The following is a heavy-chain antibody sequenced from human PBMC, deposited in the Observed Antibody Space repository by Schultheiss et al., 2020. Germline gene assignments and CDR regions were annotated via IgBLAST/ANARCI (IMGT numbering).Heavy chain of an antibody. V-gene: IGHV3-23*01. CDR2: ISGSGGST. D-gene: IGHD2-8*01. J-gene: IGHJ4*02. Sequence: GGSLRLSCAASGFTFSSYEMNWVRQAPGKGLEWVSAISGSGGSTYDADSVKGRFTISRDNFKNTLYLQMNSLRAEDTAVYYCAKRGSYCTNNVCQGGFDYWGQGTLVNGYS. CDR3: AKRGSYCTNNVCQGGFDY. CDR1: GFTFSSYE.